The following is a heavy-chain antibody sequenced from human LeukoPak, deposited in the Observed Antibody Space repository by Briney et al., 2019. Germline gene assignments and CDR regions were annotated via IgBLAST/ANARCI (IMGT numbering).Heavy chain of an antibody. J-gene: IGHJ3*02. CDR2: IDTSGST. Sequence: SQTLSLTCTVSGGSISSGSYYWSWIRQPAGKGLEWIGRIDTSGSTNYNPSLKSRVTISVDTSKNQFSLKLTSVTAADTAVYYCARGPVGGATYYDGDAFDIWGQGTMVTVSS. CDR1: GGSISSGSYY. D-gene: IGHD1-26*01. V-gene: IGHV4-61*02. CDR3: ARGPVGGATYYDGDAFDI.